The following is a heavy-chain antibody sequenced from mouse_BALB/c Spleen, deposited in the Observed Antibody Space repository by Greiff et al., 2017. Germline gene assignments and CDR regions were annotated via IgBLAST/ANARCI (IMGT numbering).Heavy chain of an antibody. CDR1: GFTFSSYT. V-gene: IGHV5-6-4*01. CDR2: ISSGGSYT. D-gene: IGHD2-1*01. CDR3: TRDEGNYGGFAY. J-gene: IGHJ3*01. Sequence: EVQLQQSGGGLVKPGGSLKLSCAASGFTFSSYTMSWVRQTPEKRLEWVATISSGGSYTYYPDSVKGRFTISRDNAKNTLYLQMSSLKSEDTAMYYCTRDEGNYGGFAYWGQGTLVTVSA.